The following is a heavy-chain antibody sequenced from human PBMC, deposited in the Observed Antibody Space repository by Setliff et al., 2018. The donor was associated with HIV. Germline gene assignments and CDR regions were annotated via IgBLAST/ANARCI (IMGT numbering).Heavy chain of an antibody. Sequence: PGGSLRLSCAASGFTFSSYTMHWVRQAPGKGLEWVASISGGGKSIYYADSVKGRFTISRDNADRSLYLQMNSLRAEDTAVYYCVKDEEYIGVASATMNMPGYYHYYYMDVWGKGSTVTVSS. D-gene: IGHD2-2*01. J-gene: IGHJ6*03. V-gene: IGHV3-21*01. CDR3: VKDEEYIGVASATMNMPGYYHYYYMDV. CDR1: GFTFSSYT. CDR2: ISGGGKSI.